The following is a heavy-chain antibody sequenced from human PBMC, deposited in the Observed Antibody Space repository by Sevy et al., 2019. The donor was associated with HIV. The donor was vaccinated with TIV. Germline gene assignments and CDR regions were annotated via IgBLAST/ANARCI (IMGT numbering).Heavy chain of an antibody. CDR3: ARDCSSTSCLWGLDV. V-gene: IGHV3-7*03. Sequence: GGSLRLSCAASGFTFSTYWMSWVRQAPGKGLEWVANIKKDGSEKYNVDSVKGGFTISRDNAKNSLHLEMKSLGAEDTAVYYCARDCSSTSCLWGLDVWGQGTTVTVSS. CDR2: IKKDGSEK. CDR1: GFTFSTYW. J-gene: IGHJ6*02. D-gene: IGHD2-2*01.